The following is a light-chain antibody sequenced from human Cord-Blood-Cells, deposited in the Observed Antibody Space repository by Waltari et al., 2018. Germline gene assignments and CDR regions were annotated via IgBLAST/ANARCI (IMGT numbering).Light chain of an antibody. Sequence: DIQMTQSPSSLSASVGDRVTITCRASQSISSYLNWYKQKPGKAPKLLIYAASSLQSGVPSRFSGSGSGTDFTLTISSLQPEDFATYYWQQSYSTPPKLTFGGGTKVEIK. CDR2: AAS. J-gene: IGKJ4*01. V-gene: IGKV1-39*01. CDR1: QSISSY. CDR3: QQSYSTPPKLT.